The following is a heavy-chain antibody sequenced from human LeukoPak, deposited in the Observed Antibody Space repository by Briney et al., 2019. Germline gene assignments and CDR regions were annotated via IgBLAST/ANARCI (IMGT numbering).Heavy chain of an antibody. CDR1: GFTFSSYG. CDR2: IWYDGSNK. CDR3: ATKWDYFDY. D-gene: IGHD1-26*01. V-gene: IGHV3-30*02. J-gene: IGHJ4*02. Sequence: GGPLRLSCAASGFTFSSYGMHWVRQAPGKGLEWVAFIWYDGSNKYYADSVKGRFTISRDNSKNTLYLQMNSLRAEDTAVYYCATKWDYFDYWGQGTLVTVSS.